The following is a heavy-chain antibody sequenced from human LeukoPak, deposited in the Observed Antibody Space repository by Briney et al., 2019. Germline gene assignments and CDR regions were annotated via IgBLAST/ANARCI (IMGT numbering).Heavy chain of an antibody. Sequence: PSETLSLTCAVSGYSISSGYYWGGIRQPPGEGLGGIGKIYHSGSTYYNPSLKSRYTISVDTYKTQFSLKLSSVTDADTAVYYCARREYDFWSGQTYYFDYWGQGNLVTVSS. CDR2: IYHSGST. V-gene: IGHV4-38-2*01. CDR1: GYSISSGYY. J-gene: IGHJ4*02. D-gene: IGHD3-3*01. CDR3: ARREYDFWSGQTYYFDY.